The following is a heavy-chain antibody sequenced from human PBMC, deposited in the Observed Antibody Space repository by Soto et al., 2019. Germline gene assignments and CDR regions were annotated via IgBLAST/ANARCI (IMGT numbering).Heavy chain of an antibody. V-gene: IGHV5-51*01. J-gene: IGHJ4*02. CDR2: VYPGDSDT. CDR3: ARTQMVSSEKGSPGVDD. CDR1: GYSFTTYW. Sequence: GESLKISCQTSGYSFTTYWIAWVRQMPGKGLEWMGVVYPGDSDTKYSPSFQGHVTISADRSSSTAFLQWSSLKASDTAVYYCARTQMVSSEKGSPGVDDWGQGTLVTVAS. D-gene: IGHD2-8*01.